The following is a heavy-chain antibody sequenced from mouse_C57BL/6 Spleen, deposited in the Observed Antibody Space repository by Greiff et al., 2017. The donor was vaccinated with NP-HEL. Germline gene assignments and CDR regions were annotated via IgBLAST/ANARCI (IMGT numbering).Heavy chain of an antibody. CDR1: GFTFSDAW. V-gene: IGHV6-6*01. CDR2: IRNKANNHAT. J-gene: IGHJ4*01. CDR3: TSLLLRYYYAMDY. D-gene: IGHD1-1*01. Sequence: EVKLVESGGGLVQPGGSMKLSCAASGFTFSDAWMDWVRQSPEKGLEWVAEIRNKANNHATYYAESVKGRFTISRDDSKSSVYLQMNSLRAEDTGIYYCTSLLLRYYYAMDYWGQGTSVTVSS.